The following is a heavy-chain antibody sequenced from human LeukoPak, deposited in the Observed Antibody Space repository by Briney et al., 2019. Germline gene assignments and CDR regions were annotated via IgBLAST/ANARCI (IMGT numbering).Heavy chain of an antibody. V-gene: IGHV4-34*01. CDR3: ARGRLRVVTASYLDY. J-gene: IGHJ4*02. CDR2: INHSGST. D-gene: IGHD2-21*02. CDR1: GGSFSGYY. Sequence: SETLSLTCAVYGGSFSGYYWSWIRQPPGKGLEWIGEINHSGSTNYNPSLKSRVTISVDTSKNQFSLKLSSVTAADTAVYYCARGRLRVVTASYLDYWGQGTLVTVSS.